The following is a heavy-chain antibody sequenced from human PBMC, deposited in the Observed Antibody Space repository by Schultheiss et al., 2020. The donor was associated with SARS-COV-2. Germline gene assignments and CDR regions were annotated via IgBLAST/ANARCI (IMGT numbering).Heavy chain of an antibody. CDR2: INHSGST. V-gene: IGHV4-39*07. Sequence: SETLSLTCTVSGDPISSSSYYWGWIRQPPGKGLEWIGEINHSGSTNYNPSLKSRVTISVDTSKNQFSLKLSSVTAADTAVYYCARERGSWGMDVWGQGTTVTVSS. D-gene: IGHD3-10*01. J-gene: IGHJ6*02. CDR3: ARERGSWGMDV. CDR1: GDPISSSSYY.